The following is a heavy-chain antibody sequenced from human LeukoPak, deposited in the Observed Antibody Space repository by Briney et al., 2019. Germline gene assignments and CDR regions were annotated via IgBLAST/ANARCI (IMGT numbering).Heavy chain of an antibody. CDR3: ARGDQWLVSYFDY. CDR2: IYYSGST. V-gene: IGHV4-59*01. CDR1: GGSISSYY. J-gene: IGHJ4*02. Sequence: SETLSLTCTVSGGSISSYYWSWIRQPPGKGPEWIGYIYYSGSTNYNPSLKSRVTISVDTSKNQFSLKLSSVTAADTAVYYCARGDQWLVSYFDYWGQGTLVTVSS. D-gene: IGHD6-19*01.